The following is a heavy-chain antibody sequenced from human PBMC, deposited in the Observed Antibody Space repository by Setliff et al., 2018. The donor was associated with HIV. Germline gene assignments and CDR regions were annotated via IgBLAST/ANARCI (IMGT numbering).Heavy chain of an antibody. CDR3: SRGRHISGPINYFVPFYFDS. Sequence: SQTLSLTCAVYGASFSDYNWNWIRQPPGKGLEWIGEINDRETTTFNPSLQSRLFMSIDTSKNQFSLKLDSVIAADTAVYYCSRGRHISGPINYFVPFYFDSWGQGNLVTVSS. V-gene: IGHV4-34*01. CDR2: INDRETT. J-gene: IGHJ4*02. D-gene: IGHD2-21*01. CDR1: GASFSDYN.